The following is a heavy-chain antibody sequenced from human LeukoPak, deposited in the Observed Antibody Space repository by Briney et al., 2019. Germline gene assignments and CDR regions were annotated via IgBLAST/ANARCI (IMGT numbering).Heavy chain of an antibody. CDR1: GFAFGDYA. J-gene: IGHJ4*02. V-gene: IGHV3-49*04. CDR3: TTSPPDGSYSD. Sequence: GGSLRLSCTASGFAFGDYAMTWVRQAPGKGLEWVGFIRGKAYGGTTEYAASVKGRFTVSRDDSKSIAYLQMNSLKTEDTAVYYCTTSPPDGSYSDWGQGTLVTVSS. CDR2: IRGKAYGGTT. D-gene: IGHD1-26*01.